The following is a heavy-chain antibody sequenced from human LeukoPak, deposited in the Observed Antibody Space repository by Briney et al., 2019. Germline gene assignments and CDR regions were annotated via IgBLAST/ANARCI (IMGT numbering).Heavy chain of an antibody. V-gene: IGHV3-23*01. CDR1: GFTFSSYA. Sequence: GGSLRLSCAASGFTFSSYAMSWFRQAPGKGLEWVSAISGSGGSTYSADSVKGRFTISRDNSKNTLYLQMNSLRAEDTAVYYCARDSYSGYDRLLNWGQGTLVTVSS. CDR3: ARDSYSGYDRLLN. D-gene: IGHD5-12*01. CDR2: ISGSGGST. J-gene: IGHJ4*02.